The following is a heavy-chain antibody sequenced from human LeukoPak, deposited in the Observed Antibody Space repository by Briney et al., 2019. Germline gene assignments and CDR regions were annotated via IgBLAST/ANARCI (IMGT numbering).Heavy chain of an antibody. Sequence: PGGSLRLSCAASGFTFSSYGMHWVRQAPGKGLEWVALIRYDGSNKYYADSVKGRFTISRDNSKNTLYAQMNSLRAEDTAVYYCTRVEETATTAAIIRKYSYYYYYMDVWGKGNTVTVSS. CDR1: GFTFSSYG. J-gene: IGHJ6*03. CDR3: TRVEETATTAAIIRKYSYYYYYMDV. D-gene: IGHD4-11*01. CDR2: IRYDGSNK. V-gene: IGHV3-30*02.